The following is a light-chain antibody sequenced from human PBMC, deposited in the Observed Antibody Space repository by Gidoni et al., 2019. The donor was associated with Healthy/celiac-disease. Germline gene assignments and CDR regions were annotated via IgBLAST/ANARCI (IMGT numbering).Light chain of an antibody. Sequence: QSVLTQPPSVPGAPGQRVTLSCTGSSLHIGAGYDVHWYQQLPATAPKLLIFGNSKRPSGVPDRCSGSKSGTSASLAITGLQAEDEADDYGQSYDSSLRVFGTWTKVTVL. V-gene: IGLV1-40*01. CDR3: QSYDSSLRV. CDR2: GNS. CDR1: SLHIGAGYD. J-gene: IGLJ1*01.